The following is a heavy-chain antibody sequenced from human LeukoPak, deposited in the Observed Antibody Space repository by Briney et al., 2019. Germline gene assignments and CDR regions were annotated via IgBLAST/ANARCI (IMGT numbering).Heavy chain of an antibody. J-gene: IGHJ5*02. CDR1: GYTFTSYG. V-gene: IGHV1-18*01. CDR2: TSAYNGNT. D-gene: IGHD6-13*01. Sequence: ASVKVSCKASGYTFTSYGISWVRQAPGQGLEWMGWTSAYNGNTNYAQKLQGRVTMTTDTSTSTAYMELRSLRSDDTAVYYCARASSAQLVRGWFDPWGQGTLVTVSS. CDR3: ARASSAQLVRGWFDP.